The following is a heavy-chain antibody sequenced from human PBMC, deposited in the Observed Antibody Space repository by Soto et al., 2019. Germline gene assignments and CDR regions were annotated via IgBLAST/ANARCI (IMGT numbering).Heavy chain of an antibody. CDR1: GGSFSGYY. D-gene: IGHD3-9*01. CDR2: INHSGST. Sequence: SETLSLTCAVYGGSFSGYYWSWIRQPPGKGLEWIGEINHSGSTNYNPSLKSRVTISVDTSKNQFSLKLSSATAADTAVYYCARLEGLATISYYFDFWGQGAQVTVSS. V-gene: IGHV4-34*01. J-gene: IGHJ4*02. CDR3: ARLEGLATISYYFDF.